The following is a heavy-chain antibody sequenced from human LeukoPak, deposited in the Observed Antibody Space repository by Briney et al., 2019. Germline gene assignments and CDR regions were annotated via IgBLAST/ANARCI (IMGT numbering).Heavy chain of an antibody. CDR2: ISAYNGNT. V-gene: IGHV1-18*01. Sequence: ASVKVSCKASGYTFTSYGISWVRQAPGQGLEWMGWISAYNGNTNYAQKLQGRVTMTTDTSTSTAYMELRSLRSDDTAVYYCARGGYYYDSSGSEYYFDYWGQGTLGTVSS. D-gene: IGHD3-22*01. CDR3: ARGGYYYDSSGSEYYFDY. CDR1: GYTFTSYG. J-gene: IGHJ4*02.